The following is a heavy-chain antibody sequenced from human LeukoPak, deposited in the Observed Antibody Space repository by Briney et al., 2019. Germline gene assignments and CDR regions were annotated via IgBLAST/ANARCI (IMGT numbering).Heavy chain of an antibody. J-gene: IGHJ4*02. D-gene: IGHD4-23*01. CDR3: ARGRWAVSKGYYFDY. V-gene: IGHV3-7*01. Sequence: GGSLRLSCAASGFTFSSYWMSWVRQAPGKGLEWVANIKQDGSEKSYVDSVKGRFTISRDNAKNSLYLQMNSLRAKDTAVYYCARGRWAVSKGYYFDYWGQGTLVTVSS. CDR2: IKQDGSEK. CDR1: GFTFSSYW.